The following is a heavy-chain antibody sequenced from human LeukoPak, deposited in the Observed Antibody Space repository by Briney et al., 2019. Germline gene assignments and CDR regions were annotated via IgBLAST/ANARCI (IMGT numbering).Heavy chain of an antibody. J-gene: IGHJ4*02. CDR3: ASGPILRYFDWLFNY. CDR2: INHNGST. CDR1: GGSFSGYY. Sequence: SETLSLTCAVYGGSFSGYYWSWIRQPPGKGLEWIGEINHNGSTNYNPSLKSRVTISVDTSKNKFSLKLSSVTAADTAVYYCASGPILRYFDWLFNYWGQGTLVTVSS. D-gene: IGHD3-9*01. V-gene: IGHV4-34*01.